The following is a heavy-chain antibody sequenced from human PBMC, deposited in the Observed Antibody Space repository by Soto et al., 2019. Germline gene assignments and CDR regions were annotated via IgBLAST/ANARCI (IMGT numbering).Heavy chain of an antibody. CDR2: IYNSGTT. V-gene: IGHV4-59*08. CDR3: ASMGYNYGSVSSPLDY. Sequence: QVQLQESGPGLVKPSETLSLTCTVSGGSISSYYWTWIRQPPGKGLEWIGFIYNSGTTHYNPPPRSCVTIAVVTSKNRFSLKLRAVTAAATAVYYCASMGYNYGSVSSPLDYWGQGALVTV. CDR1: GGSISSYY. D-gene: IGHD3-10*01. J-gene: IGHJ4*02.